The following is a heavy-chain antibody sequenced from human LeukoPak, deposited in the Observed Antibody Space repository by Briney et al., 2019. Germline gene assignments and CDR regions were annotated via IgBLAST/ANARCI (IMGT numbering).Heavy chain of an antibody. CDR3: ARDGRSSGDDYYYYYGMDV. D-gene: IGHD6-19*01. Sequence: ASVKVSCKASGYTFTGYYMHWVRQAPGQGPEWMGWINPNSGGTNYAQKFQGRVTMTRDTSISTAYMELSRLRSDDTAVYYCARDGRSSGDDYYYYYGMDVWGQGTTVTVSS. V-gene: IGHV1-2*02. J-gene: IGHJ6*02. CDR2: INPNSGGT. CDR1: GYTFTGYY.